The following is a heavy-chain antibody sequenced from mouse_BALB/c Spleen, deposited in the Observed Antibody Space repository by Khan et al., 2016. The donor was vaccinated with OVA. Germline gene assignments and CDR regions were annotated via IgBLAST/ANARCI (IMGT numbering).Heavy chain of an antibody. CDR3: ARSGGNLHWYFDV. CDR2: ISSGSSTI. Sequence: EVELVESGGGLVQPGGSRKLSCAASGFTFSSFGIHWVRQAPKKGLEWVAYISSGSSTIYYVDTVKGRFTISRDNPKNTLFLQMTSLRSEDTAMYYCARSGGNLHWYFDVWGAGTSVTVSS. CDR1: GFTFSSFG. D-gene: IGHD2-1*01. J-gene: IGHJ1*01. V-gene: IGHV5-17*02.